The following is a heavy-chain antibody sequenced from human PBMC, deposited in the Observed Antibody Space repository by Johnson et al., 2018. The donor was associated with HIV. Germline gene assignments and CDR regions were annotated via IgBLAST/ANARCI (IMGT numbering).Heavy chain of an antibody. V-gene: IGHV3-9*01. D-gene: IGHD5-24*01. CDR1: GFTFDDYA. CDR3: AKDQYGGKRRWYVWDAFDI. CDR2: ISWNSGST. Sequence: EVQLVESGGGLVQPGRSLRLSCAASGFTFDDYAMHWVRQVPGKGLEWVSGISWNSGSTGYADSVKGRFTISRANAKNSLYLEMNRLRTEDTALYYCAKDQYGGKRRWYVWDAFDIWGQGTMVTVSS. J-gene: IGHJ3*02.